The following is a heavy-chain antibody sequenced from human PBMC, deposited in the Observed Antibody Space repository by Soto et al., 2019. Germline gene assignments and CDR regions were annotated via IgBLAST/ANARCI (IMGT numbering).Heavy chain of an antibody. V-gene: IGHV3-23*01. Sequence: PGGSLRLSCTVSGVTFSNYAMNWVRQAPGKGLEWVSSLSGSGGTTYYADSVKGRFIISRDNSKNTLYLLMNSLRAEDTALYYCAKQRADCGSGADTFYFDSWGQGALVTVSS. J-gene: IGHJ4*02. CDR2: LSGSGGTT. CDR1: GVTFSNYA. D-gene: IGHD3-10*01. CDR3: AKQRADCGSGADTFYFDS.